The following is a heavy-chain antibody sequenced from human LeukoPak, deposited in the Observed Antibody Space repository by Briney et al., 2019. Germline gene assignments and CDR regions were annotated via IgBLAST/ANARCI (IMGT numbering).Heavy chain of an antibody. V-gene: IGHV3-21*01. CDR2: TSSSSSYI. CDR1: GFTFSSYS. CDR3: ARDQTPGAFDI. Sequence: GGSLRLSCAASGFTFSSYSMNWVRQAPGKGLEWVSSTSSSSSYIYYADSVKGRFTISRDNAKNSLYLQMNSLRAEDTAVYYCARDQTPGAFDIWGQGTMVTVSS. J-gene: IGHJ3*02.